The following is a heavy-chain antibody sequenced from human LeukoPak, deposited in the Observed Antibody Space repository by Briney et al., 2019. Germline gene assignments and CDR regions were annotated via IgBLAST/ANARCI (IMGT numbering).Heavy chain of an antibody. V-gene: IGHV1-69*13. CDR3: ASSGSYCGGDCPGWFDP. CDR2: IIPIFGTA. J-gene: IGHJ5*02. D-gene: IGHD2-21*02. CDR1: GGTFSSYA. Sequence: GASVKVSCKASGGTFSSYAISWVRQAPGQGLEWMGGIIPIFGTANYAQKFQGRVTITADESTSTAYMDLSSLRSEDTAVYYCASSGSYCGGDCPGWFDPWGQGTLVTVSS.